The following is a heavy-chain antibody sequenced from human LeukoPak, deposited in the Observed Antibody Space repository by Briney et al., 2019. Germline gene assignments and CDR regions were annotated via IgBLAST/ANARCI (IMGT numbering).Heavy chain of an antibody. CDR1: GFTFSSYE. Sequence: PGGSQRLSCAASGFTFSSYEMNWVRQAPGKGLEWVSYISSSGSTIYYADSVKGRLTISRDNAKNSLYLQMNSLRAEDTAVYYCARVTRYRSGWFDYWGQGTLVTVSS. V-gene: IGHV3-48*03. CDR2: ISSSGSTI. J-gene: IGHJ4*02. CDR3: ARVTRYRSGWFDY. D-gene: IGHD6-19*01.